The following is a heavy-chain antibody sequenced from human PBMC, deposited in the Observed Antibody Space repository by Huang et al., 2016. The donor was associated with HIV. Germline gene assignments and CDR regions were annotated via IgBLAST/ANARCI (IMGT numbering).Heavy chain of an antibody. CDR2: STGRGSSS. J-gene: IGHJ4*02. CDR1: GFTFSSYA. V-gene: IGHV3-23*01. CDR3: AKADSGAAAGSLVDY. D-gene: IGHD6-13*01. Sequence: EVQLLESGGGLVQPGGSLRLSCAAFGFTFSSYAMRWVRQAHGKGLEWVSSSTGRGSSSYYADSVKGRFTISRDNSKNTLYLQMNSLRAEDTAIYYCAKADSGAAAGSLVDYWGQGTLVTVSS.